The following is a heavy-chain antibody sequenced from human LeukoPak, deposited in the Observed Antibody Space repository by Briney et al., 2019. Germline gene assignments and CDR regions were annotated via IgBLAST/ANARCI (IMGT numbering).Heavy chain of an antibody. V-gene: IGHV3-9*01. CDR1: GFTFSSYA. CDR3: AKDRYSSSWYGRFDY. CDR2: ISWNSGSI. Sequence: PGGSLRLSCAASGFTFSSYAMHWVRQAPGKGLEWVSGISWNSGSIGYADSVKGRFTISRDNAKNSLYLQMNSLRAEDTALYYCAKDRYSSSWYGRFDYWGQGTLVTVSS. J-gene: IGHJ4*02. D-gene: IGHD6-13*01.